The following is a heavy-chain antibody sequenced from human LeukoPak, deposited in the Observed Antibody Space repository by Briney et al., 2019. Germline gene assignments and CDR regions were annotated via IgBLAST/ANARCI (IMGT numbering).Heavy chain of an antibody. CDR1: TYSISSGYY. V-gene: IGHV4-38-2*01. D-gene: IGHD3-10*01. Sequence: SETLSLTCAVSTYSISSGYYWAWIRQSPGKGLEWIGSIYYSGATYYNPSLKSRATMSVDTSTTQFSLNLSSVTAADTAVYYCARRGGSGSQSKSRDWFDPWGQGTLVTVSS. J-gene: IGHJ5*02. CDR3: ARRGGSGSQSKSRDWFDP. CDR2: IYYSGAT.